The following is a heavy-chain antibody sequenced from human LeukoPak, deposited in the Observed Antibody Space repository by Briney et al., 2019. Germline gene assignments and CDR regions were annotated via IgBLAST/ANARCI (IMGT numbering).Heavy chain of an antibody. J-gene: IGHJ4*02. CDR1: GDSVSSNSAA. V-gene: IGHV6-1*01. CDR2: TYYRSKWYT. Sequence: SQTLSPTCAISGDSVSSNSAAWNWIRQSPSRGLEWLGRTYYRSKWYTEYAVSVKSRITINPDTSKNQFSLQLSSVNTEDTAVYCCVRLGSGSNYWGQGTLVTVSS. D-gene: IGHD3-10*01. CDR3: VRLGSGSNY.